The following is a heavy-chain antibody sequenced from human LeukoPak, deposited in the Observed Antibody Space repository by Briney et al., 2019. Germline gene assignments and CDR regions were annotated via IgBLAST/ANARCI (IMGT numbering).Heavy chain of an antibody. CDR1: GGSFSGYY. Sequence: SETLSLTCAVYGGSFSGYYWSWIRKPPGKGLEWIGEINHSGSTNYNPSLKSRVTISVDMSKNQFSLKLSSVTAADTAVYYCASLYYYHSSVWGQGTLVTVSS. V-gene: IGHV4-34*01. D-gene: IGHD3-22*01. J-gene: IGHJ4*02. CDR2: INHSGST. CDR3: ASLYYYHSSV.